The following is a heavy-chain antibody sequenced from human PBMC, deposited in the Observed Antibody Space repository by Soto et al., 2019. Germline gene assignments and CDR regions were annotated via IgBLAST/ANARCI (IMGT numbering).Heavy chain of an antibody. J-gene: IGHJ3*02. D-gene: IGHD3-22*01. CDR3: ARLTATITMIVVVITDAFDI. Sequence: SETLSLTCTVSGGSISSSSYYWGWIRQPPGKGLEWIGSIYYSGSTYYNPSLKIRVTISVDTSKNQFSLKLSSVTAADTAVYYCARLTATITMIVVVITDAFDIWGQGTMVTVSS. CDR1: GGSISSSSYY. CDR2: IYYSGST. V-gene: IGHV4-39*01.